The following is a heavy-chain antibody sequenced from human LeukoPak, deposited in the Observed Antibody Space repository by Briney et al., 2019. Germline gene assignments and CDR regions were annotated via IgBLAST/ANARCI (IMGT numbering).Heavy chain of an antibody. CDR1: GGTFSSYA. V-gene: IGHV1-69*04. J-gene: IGHJ4*02. CDR3: ARDRVGATCFDY. Sequence: SVKVSCKASGGTFSSYAISWVRQAPGQGLEWMGRIIPILGIANYAQKFQGRVTMTADKSTSTAYMELSSLRSEDTAVYYCARDRVGATCFDYWGQGTLVTVSS. CDR2: IIPILGIA. D-gene: IGHD1-26*01.